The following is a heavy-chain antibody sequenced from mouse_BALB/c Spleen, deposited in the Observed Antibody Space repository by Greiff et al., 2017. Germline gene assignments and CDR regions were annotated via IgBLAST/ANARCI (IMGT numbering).Heavy chain of an antibody. CDR1: GFAFSSYD. Sequence: EVKLVESGGGLVKPGGSLKLSCAASGFAFSSYDMSWVRQTPEKRLEWVAYISSGGGSTYYPDTVKGRFTISRDNAKNTLYLQMSSLKSEDTAMYYCARRGYDGYHYAMDYWGQGTSVTVSS. CDR2: ISSGGGST. V-gene: IGHV5-12-1*01. J-gene: IGHJ4*01. CDR3: ARRGYDGYHYAMDY. D-gene: IGHD2-3*01.